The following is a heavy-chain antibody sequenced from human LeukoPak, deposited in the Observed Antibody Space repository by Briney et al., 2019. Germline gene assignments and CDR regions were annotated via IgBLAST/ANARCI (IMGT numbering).Heavy chain of an antibody. J-gene: IGHJ1*01. D-gene: IGHD6-13*01. CDR2: ISSSGSTI. CDR1: GFTFSDYY. CDR3: TRSPAQDPGIAAAGTGPEYFQH. Sequence: GGSLRLSCAASGFTFSDYYMSWIRQAPGKGLEWVSYISSSGSTIYYADSVKGRFTISRDNAKNSLYLQMNSLRAEDTAVYYCTRSPAQDPGIAAAGTGPEYFQHWGQGTLVTVSS. V-gene: IGHV3-11*04.